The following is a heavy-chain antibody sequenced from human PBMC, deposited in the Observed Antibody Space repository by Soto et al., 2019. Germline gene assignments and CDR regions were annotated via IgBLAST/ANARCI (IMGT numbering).Heavy chain of an antibody. J-gene: IGHJ4*02. Sequence: QVQLVESGGGVVQPGRSLRLSCVASGFSFTTYGLHWVRQAPGKGLEWVAVICFDGSKQYYADSVKGRFTISRDNFKNTMYLERNSMRVEDTAVYYWVKAHCGGACYSVPYFDYWGQGTLVTVSS. CDR1: GFSFTTYG. CDR2: ICFDGSKQ. V-gene: IGHV3-33*06. CDR3: VKAHCGGACYSVPYFDY. D-gene: IGHD2-21*02.